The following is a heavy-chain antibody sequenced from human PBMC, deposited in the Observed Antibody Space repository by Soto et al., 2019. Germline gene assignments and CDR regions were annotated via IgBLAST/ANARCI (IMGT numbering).Heavy chain of an antibody. CDR2: IIPIFGTA. Sequence: SVKVSCKASGGTFSSYAISWVRQAPGQGLEWMGGIIPIFGTANYAQKFQGRVTITADKSTSTAYMELSSLRSEDTAVYYCARDNSMVRGTKFDPWGQGTLVTSPQ. V-gene: IGHV1-69*06. D-gene: IGHD3-10*01. CDR3: ARDNSMVRGTKFDP. CDR1: GGTFSSYA. J-gene: IGHJ5*02.